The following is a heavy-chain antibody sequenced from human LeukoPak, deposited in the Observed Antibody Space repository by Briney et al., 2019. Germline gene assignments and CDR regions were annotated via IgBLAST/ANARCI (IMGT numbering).Heavy chain of an antibody. CDR3: AQDAMSRYYGRRFDL. CDR1: GFTFSSYS. V-gene: IGHV3-23*01. CDR2: ISVSGGST. J-gene: IGHJ5*02. Sequence: GGSLRLSCAASGFTFSSYSMNWVRQAPGKGQEWVSAISVSGGSTHYADSVKGRFSISRDNSKNTVYLQMHSLRADDTALYYCAQDAMSRYYGRRFDLWGQGTLVTVSS. D-gene: IGHD2-2*01.